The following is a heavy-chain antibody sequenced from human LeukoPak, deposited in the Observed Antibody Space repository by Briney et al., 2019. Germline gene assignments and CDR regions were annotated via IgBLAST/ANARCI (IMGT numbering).Heavy chain of an antibody. D-gene: IGHD3-10*01. J-gene: IGHJ5*02. CDR3: ASTGSGSYSSWFDP. Sequence: PSETLSLTCAVYGGSFSGYYWSWIRQPPGKGLEWIGEINHSGSTNYNPSFKSRVTISVDTSKNQFSLKLSSVTAADTAVYYCASTGSGSYSSWFDPWGQGTLVTVSS. CDR2: INHSGST. V-gene: IGHV4-34*01. CDR1: GGSFSGYY.